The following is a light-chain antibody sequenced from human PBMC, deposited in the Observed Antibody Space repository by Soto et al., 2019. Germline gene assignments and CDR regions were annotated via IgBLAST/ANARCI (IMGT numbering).Light chain of an antibody. CDR3: QQYNNWPQVGT. V-gene: IGKV3-15*01. CDR1: QSVSSN. CDR2: GAS. Sequence: EIVMTQSPATLSVSPGERATLSCRASQSVSSNLAWYQQKPGQAPRLLIYGASTRATGIPARFSGSGSGTEFTLTISSLQSEDFAVYYCQQYNNWPQVGTFGQGTELEIK. J-gene: IGKJ2*02.